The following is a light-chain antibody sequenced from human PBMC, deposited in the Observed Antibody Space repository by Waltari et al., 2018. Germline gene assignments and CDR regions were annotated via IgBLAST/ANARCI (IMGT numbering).Light chain of an antibody. Sequence: QSALTQPPSASGSPGQSVTISCTGTSSDVGGYNYVSWYQQHPGQAPKLMSYEVSKRPVGVPVRLPGSKAGNTASLTVSGLQAEDEADYYCSSYAGSNNIYVFGTGTKVTVL. V-gene: IGLV2-8*01. J-gene: IGLJ1*01. CDR3: SSYAGSNNIYV. CDR1: SSDVGGYNY. CDR2: EVS.